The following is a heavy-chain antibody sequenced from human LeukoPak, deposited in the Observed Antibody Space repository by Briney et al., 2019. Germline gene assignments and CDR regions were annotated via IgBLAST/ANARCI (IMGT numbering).Heavy chain of an antibody. CDR3: TRGGPNDYDFWSGYYKPSDY. J-gene: IGHJ4*02. CDR1: GFTFGDYA. CDR2: IRSKAYGGTT. V-gene: IGHV3-49*04. D-gene: IGHD3-3*01. Sequence: GRSLRLSCTASGFTFGDYAMSWVRQAPGKGLEWVGFIRSKAYGGTTEYAAYVKGRFTVSRDDSKSIAYLQMNSLKTEDTAVYYCTRGGPNDYDFWSGYYKPSDYWGQGTLVTVSS.